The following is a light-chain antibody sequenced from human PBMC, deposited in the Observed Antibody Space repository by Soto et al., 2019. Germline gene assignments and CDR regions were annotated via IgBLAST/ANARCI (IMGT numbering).Light chain of an antibody. J-gene: IGKJ1*01. Sequence: DVQMTQSPSSLSASVGDSLTLTCRASQTVTSYLNWYQQKPGKAPKLLIYAASTLQSGVPSRFSGSGSGTEFTLTIISLQPEDFATSYCQQSYRFPKPFGRGTKVEVK. V-gene: IGKV1-39*01. CDR2: AAS. CDR1: QTVTSY. CDR3: QQSYRFPKP.